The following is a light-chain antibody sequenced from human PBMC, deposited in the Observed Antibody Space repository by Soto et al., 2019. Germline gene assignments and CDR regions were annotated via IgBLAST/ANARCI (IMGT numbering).Light chain of an antibody. CDR2: EVT. J-gene: IGLJ1*01. Sequence: QSVLTQPPSASGSPGQSVTISCTGTSSDVGGYNFVSWYQQHPGKAPKLLIYEVTQRPSGVPDRFSGSKSGHTASLTVSGLQADYEADYYCASNAGDYTFVFGTATKLTVI. V-gene: IGLV2-8*01. CDR3: ASNAGDYTFV. CDR1: SSDVGGYNF.